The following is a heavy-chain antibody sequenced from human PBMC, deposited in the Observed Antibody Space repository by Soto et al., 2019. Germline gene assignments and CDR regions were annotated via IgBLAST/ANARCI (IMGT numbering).Heavy chain of an antibody. CDR1: GYTFTVYY. D-gene: IGHD1-26*01. V-gene: IGHV1-2*02. Sequence: QVQLVQSGAEVKKPGASVNVSCKASGYTFTVYYMHWVRQAPGQGREWMGWINAKSGGTMYPQKFQGRVTMTWDTSISTAYMALTRLRSDDTAVYYCARDLAKGGGSAGFDSWGQGTLVTVSS. CDR3: ARDLAKGGGSAGFDS. J-gene: IGHJ4*02. CDR2: INAKSGGT.